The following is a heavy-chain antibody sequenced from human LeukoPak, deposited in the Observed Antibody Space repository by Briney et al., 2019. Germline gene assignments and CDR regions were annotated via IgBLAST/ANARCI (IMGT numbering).Heavy chain of an antibody. CDR2: IKQDGSEK. J-gene: IGHJ4*02. D-gene: IGHD1-14*01. Sequence: PGGSLRLSCAASGFTFSTYWMSWVRQAPGKGLEWVANIKQDGSEKYCVDSVKDRFTISRDNAKNSLYLQMNSLRVEDTAVYYCARNVYRTFDSWDQGTLVTVSS. CDR3: ARNVYRTFDS. CDR1: GFTFSTYW. V-gene: IGHV3-7*01.